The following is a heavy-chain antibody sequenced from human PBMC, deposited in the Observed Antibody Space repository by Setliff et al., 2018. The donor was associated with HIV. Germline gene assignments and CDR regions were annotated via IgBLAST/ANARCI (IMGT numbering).Heavy chain of an antibody. CDR3: AKDQGRCSSTSCCYYYGMDV. J-gene: IGHJ6*02. CDR2: ISWDGGST. D-gene: IGHD2-2*01. Sequence: GGSLRLSCAASGFTFDDYTMHWVRQAPGKGLEWVSLISWDGGSTYYADSVKGRFTISRDNSKNSLYLQMNSLRTEDTALYYCAKDQGRCSSTSCCYYYGMDVWGQGTTVTVSS. V-gene: IGHV3-43*01. CDR1: GFTFDDYT.